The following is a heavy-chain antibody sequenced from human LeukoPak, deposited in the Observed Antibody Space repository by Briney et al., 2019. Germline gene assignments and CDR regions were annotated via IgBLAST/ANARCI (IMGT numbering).Heavy chain of an antibody. V-gene: IGHV1-2*02. J-gene: IGHJ4*02. CDR2: INPNSGGT. CDR3: ARRVDYYDTDDY. D-gene: IGHD3-22*01. CDR1: GYTFTGYY. Sequence: ASVKVSCKASGYTFTGYYMHWVRQAPGQGLEWMGWINPNSGGTNYAQKFQGRVTMTRDTSISTAYMELSRLRSDDTAVYYCARRVDYYDTDDYWGQGTLVTVSS.